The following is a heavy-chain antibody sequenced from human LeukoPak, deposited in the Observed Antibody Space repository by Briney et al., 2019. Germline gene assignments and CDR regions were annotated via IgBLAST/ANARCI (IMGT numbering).Heavy chain of an antibody. CDR3: ARAVTSTEGY. D-gene: IGHD4-17*01. J-gene: IGHJ4*02. CDR1: GFTFSSYG. V-gene: IGHV3-7*03. Sequence: GGSLRLSSAASGFTFSSYGMHWVRQAPGKGLEWVASINEGGSGKYYVDSVKGRFTISRDNAQKSLYLEMHSLRAEDTAVYYCARAVTSTEGYWGQGTLVTVSS. CDR2: INEGGSGK.